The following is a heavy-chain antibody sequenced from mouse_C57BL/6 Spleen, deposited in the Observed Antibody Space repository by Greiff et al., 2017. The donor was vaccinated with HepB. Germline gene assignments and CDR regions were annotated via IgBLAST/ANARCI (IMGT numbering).Heavy chain of an antibody. D-gene: IGHD2-1*01. CDR2: IDPETGGT. J-gene: IGHJ2*01. CDR3: TRGGIYGNYDFDY. CDR1: GYTFTDYE. Sequence: QVQLQQSGAELVRPGASVTLSCKASGYTFTDYEMHWVKQTPVHGLEWIGAIDPETGGTAYNQKFKGKAILTADKSSSTAYMELRSLTSEDSAVYYCTRGGIYGNYDFDYWGQGTTLTVSS. V-gene: IGHV1-15*01.